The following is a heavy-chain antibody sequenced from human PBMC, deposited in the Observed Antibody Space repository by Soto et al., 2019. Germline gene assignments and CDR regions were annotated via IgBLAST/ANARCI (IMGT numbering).Heavy chain of an antibody. CDR2: IIPIHGIA. V-gene: IGHV1-69*04. CDR3: ARDLRFLEWSEVYYFDY. CDR1: GGTFSSYT. J-gene: IGHJ4*02. D-gene: IGHD3-3*01. Sequence: SVKVSCKASGGTFSSYTISWVRQAPGQGLEWMGRIIPIHGIANYAQKFQGRVTITADKSTSTAYMELSSLRSEDTAVYYCARDLRFLEWSEVYYFDYWGQGTLVTVSS.